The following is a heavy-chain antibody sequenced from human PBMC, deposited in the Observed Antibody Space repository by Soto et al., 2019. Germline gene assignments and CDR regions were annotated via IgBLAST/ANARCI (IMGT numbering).Heavy chain of an antibody. J-gene: IGHJ4*02. Sequence: PSETLSLTCTVSGGSISSGDYYWSWIRQPPGKGLEWIGYIYYSGSTYYNPSLKSRVTISVDTSKNQFSLKLSSVTAADTAVYYCARGITGMLYYYDSSGYTNFDYWGQGILVTVSS. V-gene: IGHV4-30-4*01. CDR2: IYYSGST. D-gene: IGHD3-22*01. CDR1: GGSISSGDYY. CDR3: ARGITGMLYYYDSSGYTNFDY.